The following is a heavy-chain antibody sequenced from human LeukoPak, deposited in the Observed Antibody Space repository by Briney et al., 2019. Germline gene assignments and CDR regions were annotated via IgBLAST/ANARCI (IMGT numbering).Heavy chain of an antibody. Sequence: GGSLRLSCAASGFTFSSYGMHWVRQAPGKGLKWVAFIRYDGSNKYYADSVKGRFTISRDNSKNTLYLQMNSLRAEDTAVYYCGRGSYNRNYFDYWGQGTLVTVSS. CDR2: IRYDGSNK. D-gene: IGHD1-26*01. V-gene: IGHV3-30*02. CDR3: GRGSYNRNYFDY. CDR1: GFTFSSYG. J-gene: IGHJ4*02.